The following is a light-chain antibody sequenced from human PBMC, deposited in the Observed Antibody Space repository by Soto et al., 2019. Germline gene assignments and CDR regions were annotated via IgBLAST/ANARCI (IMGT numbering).Light chain of an antibody. Sequence: DIQMTQSPSSLSASIGDRDTITCRASQGISTYLAWYQQKPGKVAKLLIYASSTLQSGVPSRFSGSGSGTDFTLTISSLQPEDVATYYCQKYNTAPLTFGGGTKVEIK. J-gene: IGKJ4*01. CDR2: ASS. CDR1: QGISTY. CDR3: QKYNTAPLT. V-gene: IGKV1-27*01.